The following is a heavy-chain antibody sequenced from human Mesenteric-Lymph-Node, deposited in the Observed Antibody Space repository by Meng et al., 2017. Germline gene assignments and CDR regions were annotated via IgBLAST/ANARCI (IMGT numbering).Heavy chain of an antibody. V-gene: IGHV4-30-4*01. CDR1: GGSISSGDYY. CDR3: TRSYIGAGGNFEY. J-gene: IGHJ4*02. D-gene: IGHD1-26*01. CDR2: IYYSGST. Sequence: QVQLQGVGPGLVKPSQTLSLTWPVSGGSISSGDYYWSWIRQPPGKGLEWIGYIYYSGSTYYNPSLKSRVTISVDTSKNQFSLKLTSVTAADTAVYYCTRSYIGAGGNFEYWGQGTLVTVSS.